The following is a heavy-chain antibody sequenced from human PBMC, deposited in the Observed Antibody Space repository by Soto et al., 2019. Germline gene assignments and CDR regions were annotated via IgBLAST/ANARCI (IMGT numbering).Heavy chain of an antibody. CDR1: GYTFTGYY. D-gene: IGHD2-2*01. Sequence: ASVKVSCKASGYTFTGYYMHWVRQAPGKGLEWMGGIDPNSGGTKYAQRFHGRVTMTRDTSLNTAYMELRGLRYDDTASYYCASAAGGFCRGPSCHVEYYHYYFGLDVWGQGTTVTVSS. J-gene: IGHJ6*02. V-gene: IGHV1-2*02. CDR2: IDPNSGGT. CDR3: ASAAGGFCRGPSCHVEYYHYYFGLDV.